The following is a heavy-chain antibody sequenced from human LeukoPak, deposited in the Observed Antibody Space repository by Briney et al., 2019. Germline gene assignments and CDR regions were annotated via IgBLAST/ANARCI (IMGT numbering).Heavy chain of an antibody. CDR1: GFTFSSYA. CDR2: INKDGRAT. D-gene: IGHD1-26*01. J-gene: IGHJ6*02. V-gene: IGHV3-43*02. CDR3: ATWAFYHSLDV. Sequence: GTSLRLSCAASGFTFSSYALHWVRQAPGKGLEWVSLINKDGRATYYADSVKGRFTISRDNSKNSLYLQMNSLRSEDTALYYCATWAFYHSLDVWGQGTTVTVSS.